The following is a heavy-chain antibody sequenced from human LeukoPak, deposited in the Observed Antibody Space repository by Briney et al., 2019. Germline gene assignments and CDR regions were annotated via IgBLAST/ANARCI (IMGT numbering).Heavy chain of an antibody. V-gene: IGHV1-69*13. J-gene: IGHJ4*02. CDR2: IIPIFGTA. CDR1: GYTFTSYA. CDR3: ARGAYYDSSGYYNY. Sequence: SVKVSCKASGYTFTSYAISWVRQAPGQGLEWMGGIIPIFGTANYAQKFQGRVTITADESTSTAYMELSSLRSEDTAVYYCARGAYYDSSGYYNYWGQGTLVTVSS. D-gene: IGHD3-22*01.